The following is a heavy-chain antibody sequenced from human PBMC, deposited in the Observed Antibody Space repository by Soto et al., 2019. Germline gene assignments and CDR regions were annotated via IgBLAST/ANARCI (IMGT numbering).Heavy chain of an antibody. CDR1: GFTFSNYE. CDR3: AGDQGGTNQNWFDP. D-gene: IGHD1-26*01. J-gene: IGHJ5*02. Sequence: PGGSLRLSCAASGFTFSNYEMNWVRQAPGKGLEWVSYISSTSSVKYYADSVKGRFTISRDNAKKSLYLQMKNLRPEDTAVYYCAGDQGGTNQNWFDPWGQGALVTVSS. V-gene: IGHV3-48*03. CDR2: ISSTSSVK.